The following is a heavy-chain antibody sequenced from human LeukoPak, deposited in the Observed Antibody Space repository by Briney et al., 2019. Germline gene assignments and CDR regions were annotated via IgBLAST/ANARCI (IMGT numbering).Heavy chain of an antibody. CDR2: IKQDGSEK. J-gene: IGHJ3*02. D-gene: IGHD5-12*01. CDR1: GFTFSSYW. CDR3: TREEVGLYSGYDSGLRAFDI. Sequence: GGSLRLSCAASGFTFSSYWMSWVRQAPGKGLEWVANIKQDGSEKYYVDSVKGRFTISRDNAKNSLYLQMNSLRAEDTAVYYCTREEVGLYSGYDSGLRAFDIWGQGTMVTVSS. V-gene: IGHV3-7*01.